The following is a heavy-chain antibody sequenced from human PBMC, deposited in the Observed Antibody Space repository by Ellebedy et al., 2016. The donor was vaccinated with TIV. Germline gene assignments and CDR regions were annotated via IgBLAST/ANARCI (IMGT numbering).Heavy chain of an antibody. J-gene: IGHJ4*02. CDR3: MKGLVYVAGATSGVDH. D-gene: IGHD6-19*01. CDR1: GFTFSTYA. CDR2: ISGTSGSI. V-gene: IGHV3-23*01. Sequence: GESLKISXAASGFTFSTYAMGWVRQAPGKGLEWVSAISGTSGSIYYADSVKGRFTISRDNSKNTLYLQMNSLRAEDTAIYYCMKGLVYVAGATSGVDHWGQGTLVTVSS.